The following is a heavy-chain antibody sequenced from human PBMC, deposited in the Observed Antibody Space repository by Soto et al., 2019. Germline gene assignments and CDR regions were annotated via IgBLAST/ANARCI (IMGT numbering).Heavy chain of an antibody. CDR3: TRTAWDDAFDI. J-gene: IGHJ3*02. D-gene: IGHD1-26*01. Sequence: GGSLRLSCAASGFTFSGSAMHWVRQASGKGLEWVGRIRSKANSYATAYAASVKGRFTISRDDSKSTAYLQMNSLKTEDTAVYYCTRTAWDDAFDIWGQGTMVTVSS. V-gene: IGHV3-73*01. CDR1: GFTFSGSA. CDR2: IRSKANSYAT.